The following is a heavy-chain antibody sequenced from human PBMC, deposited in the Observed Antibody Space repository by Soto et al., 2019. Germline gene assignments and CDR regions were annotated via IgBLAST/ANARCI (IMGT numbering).Heavy chain of an antibody. CDR2: FYPGDSGT. CDR1: GYRFISYW. J-gene: IGHJ4*02. CDR3: AISSVAAAGFDY. Sequence: GESLKISCKGSGYRFISYWIGWVRQMPGKGLEWMGIFYPGDSGTRYSPSFQGQVTISADKSISTAYLQWRSLEASDTAMYYCAISSVAAAGFDYWGQGTPVTVSS. D-gene: IGHD6-25*01. V-gene: IGHV5-51*01.